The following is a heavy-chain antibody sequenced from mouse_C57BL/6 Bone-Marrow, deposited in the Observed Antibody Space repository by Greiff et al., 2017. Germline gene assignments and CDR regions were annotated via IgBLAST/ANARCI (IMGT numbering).Heavy chain of an antibody. V-gene: IGHV1-19*01. J-gene: IGHJ3*01. CDR2: INPYNGGT. CDR1: GYTFTDYY. CDR3: ARGWYYYGISFAY. Sequence: EVQRVESGPVLVKPGASVKMSCKASGYTFTDYYMNWVKQSHGKSLEWIGVINPYNGGTSYNQKFKGKATLTVDKSSSTAYMELNSLTSEDSAVYYWARGWYYYGISFAYWGQGTLVTVSA. D-gene: IGHD1-1*01.